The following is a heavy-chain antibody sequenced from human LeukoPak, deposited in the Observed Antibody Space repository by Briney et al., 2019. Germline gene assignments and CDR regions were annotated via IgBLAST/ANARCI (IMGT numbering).Heavy chain of an antibody. CDR2: ISGSGGTT. Sequence: GGSLRLPCAASGFTFSSYAMSWVRQAPGKGLEWISAISGSGGTTYYADSVKGRFTISRDNSKNTLYLQMSSLRAEDTAVYYCARESVEVVVAATGIDYWGQGTLVTVSS. CDR3: ARESVEVVVAATGIDY. CDR1: GFTFSSYA. J-gene: IGHJ4*02. V-gene: IGHV3-23*01. D-gene: IGHD2-15*01.